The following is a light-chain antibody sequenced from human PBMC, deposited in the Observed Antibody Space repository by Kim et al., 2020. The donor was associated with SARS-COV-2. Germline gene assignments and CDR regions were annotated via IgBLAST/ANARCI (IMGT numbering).Light chain of an antibody. J-gene: IGKJ4*01. CDR3: QQSYSTPFLT. Sequence: DIQMTQSPFSLSASVGDRVTITCRASQSISSYLNWYQQKPGKAPKLLIYAASSLQSGVPSRFSGSGSGTDFTLTISSLQPEDFATYYCQQSYSTPFLTFGGGTKVEIK. CDR2: AAS. CDR1: QSISSY. V-gene: IGKV1-39*01.